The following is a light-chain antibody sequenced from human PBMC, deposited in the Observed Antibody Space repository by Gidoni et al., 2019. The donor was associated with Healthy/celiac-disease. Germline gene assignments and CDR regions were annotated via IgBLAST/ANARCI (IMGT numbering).Light chain of an antibody. CDR3: QQYNSFPNT. CDR2: KAS. Sequence: DIQMTQSPSTLSASVGDRVTITCRASQSISSWLAWYQKKPGKAPKLLIYKASSLESGVPSRFSGSGSGTEFTLTISSLQPDDFATYYFQQYNSFPNTFXQXTKLDIK. V-gene: IGKV1-5*03. CDR1: QSISSW. J-gene: IGKJ2*01.